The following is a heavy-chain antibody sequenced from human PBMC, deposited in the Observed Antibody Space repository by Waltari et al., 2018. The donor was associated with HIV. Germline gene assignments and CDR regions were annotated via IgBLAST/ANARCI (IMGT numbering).Heavy chain of an antibody. V-gene: IGHV1-2*06. CDR3: ARRGSSGSYWFDP. J-gene: IGHJ5*02. CDR1: GYTFTAYS. CDR2: INPNGGGT. Sequence: QVQLVQSGAEVKNRGASVKVSCKASGYTFTAYSMPGVRQAPGQGLEWMGRINPNGGGTNYAQKFQGRVTMTSDTSISTAYMELSRLRSDDTAVYYCARRGSSGSYWFDPWGQGTLVTVSS. D-gene: IGHD1-26*01.